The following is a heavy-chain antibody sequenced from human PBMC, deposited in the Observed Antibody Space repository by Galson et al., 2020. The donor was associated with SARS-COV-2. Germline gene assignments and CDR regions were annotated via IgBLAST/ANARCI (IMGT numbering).Heavy chain of an antibody. CDR3: ATDSGGYGRFDP. Sequence: SETLSLTCAVSGGPISNGAYYWSWIRQVPGKGLEWIAYIFYSGTTYYNPSLKSRVTLSEDTSKNQFSLILNSVTAADTAVYYCATDSGGYGRFDPWGQGALVTVSS. J-gene: IGHJ5*02. CDR1: GGPISNGAYY. D-gene: IGHD3-22*01. CDR2: IFYSGTT. V-gene: IGHV4-31*11.